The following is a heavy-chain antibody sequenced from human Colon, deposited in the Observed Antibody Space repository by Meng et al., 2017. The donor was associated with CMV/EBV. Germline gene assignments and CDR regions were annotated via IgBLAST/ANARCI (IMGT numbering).Heavy chain of an antibody. Sequence: SQTLSLTCAVYGGSFSGYYWSWIRRPPGKGLEWIGEINHSGSTNYNPSLKSRVTISVDTSKNQFSLKLSSVTAADTAVYYCARGVSSAGTMKIDYWGQGTLVTVSS. V-gene: IGHV4-34*01. D-gene: IGHD1-7*01. J-gene: IGHJ4*02. CDR1: GGSFSGYY. CDR2: INHSGST. CDR3: ARGVSSAGTMKIDY.